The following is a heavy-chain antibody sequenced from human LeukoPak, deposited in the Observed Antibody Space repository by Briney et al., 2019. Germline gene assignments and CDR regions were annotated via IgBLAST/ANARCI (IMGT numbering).Heavy chain of an antibody. CDR2: FNHSGST. J-gene: IGHJ4*02. V-gene: IGHV4-34*01. CDR3: ARRAIVVVVAATYFDY. CDR1: GVSFSGYY. Sequence: TSETLSLTCAVYGVSFSGYYWSWIRQPPGKGLEWIGEFNHSGSTNYNPSLKSRVTISVDTTKNQFSLKLSSVTAADTAVYYCARRAIVVVVAATYFDYWGQGTLVTVSS. D-gene: IGHD2-15*01.